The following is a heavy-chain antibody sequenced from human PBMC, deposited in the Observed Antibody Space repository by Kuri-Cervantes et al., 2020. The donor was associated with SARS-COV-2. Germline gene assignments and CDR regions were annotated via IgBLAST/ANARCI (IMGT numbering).Heavy chain of an antibody. CDR1: GFTFSSYA. CDR2: INSDGSST. D-gene: IGHD3-16*01. J-gene: IGHJ6*02. V-gene: IGHV3-74*01. CDR3: ARDTAYYDYVWGRRNYGMDV. Sequence: GGSLRLSCAASGFTFSSYAMSWVRQAPGKGLVWVSRINSDGSSTSYADSVKGRFTISRDNAKNTLYLQMNSLRAEDTAVYYCARDTAYYDYVWGRRNYGMDVWGQGTTVTVSS.